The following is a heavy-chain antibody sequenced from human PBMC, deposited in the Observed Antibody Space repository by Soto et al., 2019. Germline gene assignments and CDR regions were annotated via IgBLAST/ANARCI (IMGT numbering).Heavy chain of an antibody. CDR1: GFTFSSYA. CDR2: ISYDGSNK. V-gene: IGHV3-30-3*01. J-gene: IGHJ6*02. CDR3: AREGFGELFPLYGMDV. Sequence: GGSLRLSCAASGFTFSSYAMHRVRQAPGKGLEWVAVISYDGSNKYYADSVKGRFTISRDNSKNTLYLQMNSLRAEDTAVYYCAREGFGELFPLYGMDVWGQGTTVTVSS. D-gene: IGHD3-10*01.